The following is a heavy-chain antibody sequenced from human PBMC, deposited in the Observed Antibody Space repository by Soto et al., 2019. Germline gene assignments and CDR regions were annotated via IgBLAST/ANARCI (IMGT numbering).Heavy chain of an antibody. CDR1: GFNFSNAW. J-gene: IGHJ4*02. Sequence: QLVESGGGFVMPGMSLRLTCAASGFNFSNAWMTWVRQAPGKGLERVGLIRSQGDGGTADYAAPVRGRFTISRDDSQSLVFLHMDNLQPEDTAVNYWITAPLRWGQGTLVTVSS. CDR2: IRSQGDGGTA. CDR3: ITAPLR. V-gene: IGHV3-15*01.